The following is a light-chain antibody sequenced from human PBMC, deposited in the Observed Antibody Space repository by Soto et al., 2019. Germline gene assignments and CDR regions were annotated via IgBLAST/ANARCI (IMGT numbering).Light chain of an antibody. CDR3: QQCGSSPS. V-gene: IGKV3-20*01. CDR1: QSVSSSY. CDR2: DTS. J-gene: IGKJ1*01. Sequence: EIVLTQSPGTLSLSPGERATLSCRASQSVSSSYLAWYQQKPGQAPRLLIYDTSSSATGSPDRFSGSGSGTDLTLAISRLEPEDLAVYYCQQCGSSPSFGQGTKVELK.